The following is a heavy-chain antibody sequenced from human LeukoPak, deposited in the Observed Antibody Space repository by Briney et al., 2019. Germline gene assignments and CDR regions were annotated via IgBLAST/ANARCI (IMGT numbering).Heavy chain of an antibody. CDR2: IKPSGDNT. CDR1: GYTFTSYN. J-gene: IGHJ3*02. Sequence: ASVKVSCKTSGYTFTSYNLHWVRQAPGQRLEWMGIIKPSGDNTHYAQKFQGRFTMTSDTSTSSVYMELSSLISADTAVYYCARVRDGYNDAYDIWGQGTMVTVTS. V-gene: IGHV1-46*01. D-gene: IGHD5-24*01. CDR3: ARVRDGYNDAYDI.